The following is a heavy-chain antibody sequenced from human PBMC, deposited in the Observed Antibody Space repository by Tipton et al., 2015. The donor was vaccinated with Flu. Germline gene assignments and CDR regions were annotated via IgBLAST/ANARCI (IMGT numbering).Heavy chain of an antibody. Sequence: SGFNFYNNGMSWVRQAPGKGLVWVSRINSDGTSTTYVDSVKGRFTISRDNAKNTLYLQMNSLRAEDTAVYYCARVGDSSGLGYWGQGTLVTVSS. V-gene: IGHV3-74*01. D-gene: IGHD3-3*01. CDR2: INSDGTST. J-gene: IGHJ4*02. CDR3: ARVGDSSGLGY. CDR1: GFNFYNNG.